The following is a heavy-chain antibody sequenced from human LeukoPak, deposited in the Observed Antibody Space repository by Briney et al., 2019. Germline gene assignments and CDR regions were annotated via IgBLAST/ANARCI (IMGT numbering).Heavy chain of an antibody. V-gene: IGHV4-59*08. CDR3: ARSWTEISYFDY. CDR2: IYDSGST. CDR1: GGSISTYY. Sequence: SETLSLTCTVSGGSISTYYWNWIRQPRGKGLEWIGYIYDSGSTKYNPSLKSRVTISVDTSKNQFSLKLSSVTAADTAVYYCARSWTEISYFDYWGQGARVTVSS. D-gene: IGHD3/OR15-3a*01. J-gene: IGHJ4*02.